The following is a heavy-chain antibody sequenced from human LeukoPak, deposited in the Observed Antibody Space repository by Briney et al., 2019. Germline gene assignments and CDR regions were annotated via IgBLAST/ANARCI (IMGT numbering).Heavy chain of an antibody. CDR3: ARAKGDCSRTSCYSPFDY. CDR1: GGSISSYY. V-gene: IGHV4-59*08. J-gene: IGHJ4*02. CDR2: IYYSGST. D-gene: IGHD2-2*01. Sequence: SETLSLTCTVSGGSISSYYWSWIRQPPGKGLEWIGYIYYSGSTKYNPSLKSRVTISGDTSKNQVSLKLSSVIAADTAVYYCARAKGDCSRTSCYSPFDYWGQGTLVTVSS.